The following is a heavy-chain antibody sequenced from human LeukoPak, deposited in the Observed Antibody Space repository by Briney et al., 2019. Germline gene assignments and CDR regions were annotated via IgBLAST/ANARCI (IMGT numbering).Heavy chain of an antibody. CDR3: ARDLSYYDSSGFDY. D-gene: IGHD3-22*01. J-gene: IGHJ4*02. V-gene: IGHV4-61*02. CDR2: IYTSGST. CDR1: GGSISSGSYY. Sequence: SQTLSLTCTVSGGSISSGSYYWSWIRQPAGKGLEWIGRIYTSGSTNYNPSLKRRVTISVGTSKNQFSLKLSSVTAADTAVYYCARDLSYYDSSGFDYWGQGTLVTVSS.